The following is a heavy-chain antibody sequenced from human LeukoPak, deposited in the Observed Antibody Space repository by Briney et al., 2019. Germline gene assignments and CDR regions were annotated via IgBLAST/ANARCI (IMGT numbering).Heavy chain of an antibody. Sequence: AESLRLSCAASGFTFSSYEMNWVRQAPGKGLEWVAYISSSGPTIYYADSVKGRFTISRDNAKNSLYLQMNSLRAEDTAVYYCARDNYGWFQHWGQGTLVTVSS. CDR3: ARDNYGWFQH. J-gene: IGHJ1*01. CDR2: ISSSGPTI. V-gene: IGHV3-48*03. CDR1: GFTFSSYE. D-gene: IGHD3-16*01.